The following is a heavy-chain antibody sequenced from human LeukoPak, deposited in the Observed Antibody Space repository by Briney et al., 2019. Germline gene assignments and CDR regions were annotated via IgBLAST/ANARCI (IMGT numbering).Heavy chain of an antibody. CDR1: GGSIRSGSHY. V-gene: IGHV4-39*02. CDR2: IYYSGST. D-gene: IGHD3-22*01. CDR3: AKRDDSGGNLVDL. J-gene: IGHJ4*02. Sequence: PSETLSLTCTVSGGSIRSGSHYWAWIRQPPGKGLEWIGSIYYSGSTYYNPSLEHRVTISIDTSKNHFSLKPSSLSAADTSVYYCAKRDDSGGNLVDLWGEGALVTVS.